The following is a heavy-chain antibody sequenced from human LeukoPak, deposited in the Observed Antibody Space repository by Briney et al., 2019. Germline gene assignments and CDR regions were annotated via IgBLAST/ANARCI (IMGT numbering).Heavy chain of an antibody. J-gene: IGHJ4*02. D-gene: IGHD6-19*01. CDR3: AKDKVCGWSRGYFDY. CDR2: ISWNGGSI. Sequence: PGRSLRLPCAASGFTFDDYAMHWVRQAPGKGLEWVSGISWNGGSIGYADSVKGRFTISRDNAKNSLYLQMNSLRAEDMALYYCAKDKVCGWSRGYFDYGGKGTLLTV. V-gene: IGHV3-9*03. CDR1: GFTFDDYA.